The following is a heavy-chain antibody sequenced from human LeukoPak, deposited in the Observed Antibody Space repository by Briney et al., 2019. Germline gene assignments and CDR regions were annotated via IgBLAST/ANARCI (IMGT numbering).Heavy chain of an antibody. V-gene: IGHV3-7*01. CDR1: GFTFSSYW. D-gene: IGHD6-19*01. Sequence: PGGSLRLSCAASGFTFSSYWMSWVRQAPGKGLEWVANIKQDGSEKYYVASVKGRFTISRDNAKNSLYLQMNSPRAEDTAVYYCAGTVAGTVHYYYGMDVWGQGTTVTVSS. CDR3: AGTVAGTVHYYYGMDV. CDR2: IKQDGSEK. J-gene: IGHJ6*02.